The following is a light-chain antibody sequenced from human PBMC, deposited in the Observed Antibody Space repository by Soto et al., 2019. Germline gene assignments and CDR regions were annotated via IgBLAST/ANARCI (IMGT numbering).Light chain of an antibody. CDR3: QQLNTFPPFFT. V-gene: IGKV1-9*01. CDR2: GAS. CDR1: QGIRSY. Sequence: DIQLTQSPSFLSASVRDRVNITCRASQGIRSYLAWYQQRPGKAPELLIYGASTLRPGGASRFSGSGSGTEFSLTIISLQPEDFATYFCQQLNTFPPFFTFGPGTKVDIK. J-gene: IGKJ3*01.